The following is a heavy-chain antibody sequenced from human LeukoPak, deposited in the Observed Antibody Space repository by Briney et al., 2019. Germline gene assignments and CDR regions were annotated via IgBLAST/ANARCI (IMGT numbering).Heavy chain of an antibody. CDR1: GGSFSDYY. CDR2: INHSGST. D-gene: IGHD5-12*01. CDR3: ARGTLVATIDY. Sequence: PSETLSLTCAVYGGSFSDYYWSWIRQPPGKGLEWIGEINHSGSTNYNPSLKSRVTISVDTSKNQFSLKLSSVTAADTAVYYCARGTLVATIDYWGQRTLVTASS. J-gene: IGHJ4*02. V-gene: IGHV4-34*01.